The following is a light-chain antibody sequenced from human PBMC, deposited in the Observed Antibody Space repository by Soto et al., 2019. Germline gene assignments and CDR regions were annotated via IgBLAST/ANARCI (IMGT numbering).Light chain of an antibody. Sequence: QSALTQPRSVSGSPGQSVTISCTGTSSDVGDFNYVSWYQHHPGKAPKLMIYDVSKRPSGVPDRFSGSKSGNTASLTISGLQAEDEAEYYCCSYAGSYTWVFGGGTKLTVL. V-gene: IGLV2-11*01. CDR3: CSYAGSYTWV. J-gene: IGLJ3*02. CDR2: DVS. CDR1: SSDVGDFNY.